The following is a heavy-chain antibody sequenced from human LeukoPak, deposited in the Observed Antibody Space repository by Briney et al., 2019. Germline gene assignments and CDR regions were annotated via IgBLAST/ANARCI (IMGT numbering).Heavy chain of an antibody. CDR1: GYTFTGYY. Sequence: ASVRASCKASGYTFTGYYMHWVRQAPGQGLEWMGWINPNSGGTNYAQKFQGRVTMTRDTSISTAYMELSRLRSDDTAVYYCAREARGYCSSTSCYRPHNWFDPWGQGTLVTVSS. CDR3: AREARGYCSSTSCYRPHNWFDP. V-gene: IGHV1-2*02. CDR2: INPNSGGT. D-gene: IGHD2-2*02. J-gene: IGHJ5*02.